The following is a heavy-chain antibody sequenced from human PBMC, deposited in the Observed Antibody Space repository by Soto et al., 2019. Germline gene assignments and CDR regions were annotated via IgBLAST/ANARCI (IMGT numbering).Heavy chain of an antibody. CDR3: ARDKGQMTTDNFDL. V-gene: IGHV1-18*01. CDR1: ASTFTNYG. D-gene: IGHD4-17*01. J-gene: IGHJ4*02. CDR2: MFAENGAA. Sequence: ASVKVSCKASASTFTNYGISWVRQAPGQGLEWIGWMFAENGAANYAEKFQDRLTMTTDTSTTTAYLELRSLRSDDTAVFYCARDKGQMTTDNFDLWGQGTLVTVSS.